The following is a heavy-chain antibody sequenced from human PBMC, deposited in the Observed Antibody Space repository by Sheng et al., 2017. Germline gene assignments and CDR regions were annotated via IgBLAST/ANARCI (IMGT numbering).Heavy chain of an antibody. CDR1: GFTFDDYA. CDR3: AKEGANQGVIDY. Sequence: EVQLVESGGGLVQPGRSLRLSCAASGFTFDDYAMHWVRQAPGKGLEWVSGISWNSGSIGYADSVKGRFTISRDNAKNSLYLQMNSLRAEDMALYYCAKEGANQGVIDYWGQGNPGHRLL. D-gene: IGHD3-10*01. V-gene: IGHV3-9*03. J-gene: IGHJ4*02. CDR2: ISWNSGSI.